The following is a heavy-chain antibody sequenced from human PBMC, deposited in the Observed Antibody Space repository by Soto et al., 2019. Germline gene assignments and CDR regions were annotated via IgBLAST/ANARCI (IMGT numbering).Heavy chain of an antibody. J-gene: IGHJ4*02. CDR2: ISGSGGRT. Sequence: EVQLLESGGGLVQPGGSLRLSCAASGFTFSSYAMSWVRQTPGKGLEWVSVISGSGGRTWYGDSVKGRFTISRDNPKNTLYLQMNSLRAEDTAVYYCAKDLRDGYDFGYFDYWGQGTLVTVSS. CDR1: GFTFSSYA. V-gene: IGHV3-23*01. D-gene: IGHD5-12*01. CDR3: AKDLRDGYDFGYFDY.